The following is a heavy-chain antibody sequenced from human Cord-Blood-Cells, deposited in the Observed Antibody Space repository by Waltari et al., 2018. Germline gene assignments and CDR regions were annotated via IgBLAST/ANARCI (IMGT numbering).Heavy chain of an antibody. V-gene: IGHV3-64*01. J-gene: IGHJ3*02. Sequence: EVQLVESGGGLVQPGGSLRLSCAASGFTFSSYAMHWVRQAPGEGLEYVSAISSNGGSTYYANSVKGRFTISRDNSKNTLYLQMGSLRAEDMAVYYCARGHSSSWYAFDIWGQGTMVTVSS. CDR2: ISSNGGST. CDR3: ARGHSSSWYAFDI. D-gene: IGHD6-13*01. CDR1: GFTFSSYA.